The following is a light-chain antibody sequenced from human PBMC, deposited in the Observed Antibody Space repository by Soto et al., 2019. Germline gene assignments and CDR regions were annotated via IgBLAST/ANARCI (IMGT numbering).Light chain of an antibody. CDR2: GAS. V-gene: IGKV1-5*01. CDR3: QQYNSYS. J-gene: IGKJ1*01. CDR1: HNIERW. Sequence: SQMTQSPCTLSASVGERVTIACRASHNIERWMAWYQQKPGKAPSLLIFGASTLQSGVPSRFSGSGSGTEFTLTISSLQPYDLATYYCQQYNSYSLGQGTKVDIK.